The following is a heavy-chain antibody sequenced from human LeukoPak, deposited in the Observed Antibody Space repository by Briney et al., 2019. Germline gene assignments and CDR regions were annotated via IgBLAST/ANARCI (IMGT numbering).Heavy chain of an antibody. J-gene: IGHJ4*02. D-gene: IGHD5-12*01. Sequence: GGSLRLSCAASGFTFSSYATSWVRQAPGKGLEWVSAISGSGGSTYYADSVKGRFTISRDNSKNTLYLQMNSLRAEDTAVYYCAKTSGYDSLRYYFDYWGQGTLVTVSS. V-gene: IGHV3-23*01. CDR2: ISGSGGST. CDR1: GFTFSSYA. CDR3: AKTSGYDSLRYYFDY.